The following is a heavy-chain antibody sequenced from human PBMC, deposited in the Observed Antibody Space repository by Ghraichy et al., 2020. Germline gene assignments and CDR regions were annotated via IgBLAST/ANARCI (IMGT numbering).Heavy chain of an antibody. Sequence: GGSLRLSCAASGFTFSSYVMAWVRQAPGKGLEWVSSIRDRSVNIYYADSVKGRFTISRDNSKNTLYLQMNNLRAEDTAIYYCAKGTSAWQGYYFDYWGQGTLVTVSS. CDR2: IRDRSVNI. D-gene: IGHD6-19*01. CDR3: AKGTSAWQGYYFDY. J-gene: IGHJ4*02. V-gene: IGHV3-23*01. CDR1: GFTFSSYV.